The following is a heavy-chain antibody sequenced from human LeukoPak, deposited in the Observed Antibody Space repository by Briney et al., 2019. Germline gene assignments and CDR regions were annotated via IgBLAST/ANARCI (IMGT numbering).Heavy chain of an antibody. CDR2: IWYDGSYK. V-gene: IGHV3-33*01. CDR1: AFSFSSYG. Sequence: PGGSLRLSCAASAFSFSSYGMHWVRQAPGKGLEWVAVIWYDGSYKYYADSVKGRFTISRDNSKNTLYLQMNSLRADDTAVYTCSRDLCCGGSCYYFDYWGQGTLVTVSS. J-gene: IGHJ4*02. D-gene: IGHD2-15*01. CDR3: SRDLCCGGSCYYFDY.